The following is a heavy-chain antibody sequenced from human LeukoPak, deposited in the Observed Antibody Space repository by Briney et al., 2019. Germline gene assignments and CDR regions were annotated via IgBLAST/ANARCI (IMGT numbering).Heavy chain of an antibody. CDR3: ARETPRRGETRDGYR. Sequence: GGSLRLSCAASGFTFSSYWMSWVRQAPGRGLECLANIKQDGSETYYADSVQGRFTISRDNAKNSLYLQMNSLRAEDTAVYYCARETPRRGETRDGYRWGQGTLVTVSS. CDR2: IKQDGSET. V-gene: IGHV3-7*01. J-gene: IGHJ4*02. CDR1: GFTFSSYW. D-gene: IGHD5-24*01.